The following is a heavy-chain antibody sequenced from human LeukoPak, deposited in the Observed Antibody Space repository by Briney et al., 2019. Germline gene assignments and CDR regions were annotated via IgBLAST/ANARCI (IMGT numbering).Heavy chain of an antibody. Sequence: SETLSLTCTVSGGTISGYYWSWIRQPAGKGPEWSGRIHTSGSTNYTPSLKSRVTMSVATSKTQFSLKRSSVTAADTAVYYGARVEYQLLSVWFDRWGQGTLVTVSS. CDR3: ARVEYQLLSVWFDR. D-gene: IGHD2-2*01. V-gene: IGHV4-4*07. CDR1: GGTISGYY. CDR2: IHTSGST. J-gene: IGHJ5*02.